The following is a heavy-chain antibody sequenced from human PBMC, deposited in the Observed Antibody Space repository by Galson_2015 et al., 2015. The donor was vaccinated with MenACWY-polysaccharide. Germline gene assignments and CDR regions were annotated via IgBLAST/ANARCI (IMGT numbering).Heavy chain of an antibody. D-gene: IGHD2-2*01. CDR2: ISYDATNK. Sequence: SLRLSCAASGFTFSRYAMHWVRQAPGKGLEWVAVISYDATNKYYAESVKGRFSISRDNSKNTMYVQMNDLRAEDTATYYCARDYCSRTSCYGLYVWGQGTTVTVSS. V-gene: IGHV3-30-3*01. J-gene: IGHJ6*02. CDR3: ARDYCSRTSCYGLYV. CDR1: GFTFSRYA.